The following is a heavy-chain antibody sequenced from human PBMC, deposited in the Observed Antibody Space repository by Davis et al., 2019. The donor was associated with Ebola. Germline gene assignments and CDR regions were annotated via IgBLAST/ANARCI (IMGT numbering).Heavy chain of an antibody. V-gene: IGHV3-9*01. CDR2: ITSNSGTT. J-gene: IGHJ5*02. Sequence: SLEISCATSGLTFDDYAMHWFRQARGKGLEWVSRITSNSGTTAYADSVKGRFTISRDNAKDSLYLQMHSLIIEDTAFYYCAKDFYGSGSYIDAWGQGTLVAVSS. D-gene: IGHD3-10*01. CDR3: AKDFYGSGSYIDA. CDR1: GLTFDDYA.